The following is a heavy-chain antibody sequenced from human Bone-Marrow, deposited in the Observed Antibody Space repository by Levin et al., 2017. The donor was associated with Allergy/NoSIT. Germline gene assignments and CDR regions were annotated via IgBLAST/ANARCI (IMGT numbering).Heavy chain of an antibody. D-gene: IGHD3-10*01. J-gene: IGHJ4*02. CDR1: GFTFSDYY. Sequence: MAGGSLRLSCAASGFTFSDYYMSWIRQAPGKGLEWVSYISSIGTTIYYADSVKGRFTISRDNAKNSVYLQMNSLRAEDTAIYYCARPITMSRGGQGYWGQGTLVTVSS. CDR3: ARPITMSRGGQGY. V-gene: IGHV3-11*01. CDR2: ISSIGTTI.